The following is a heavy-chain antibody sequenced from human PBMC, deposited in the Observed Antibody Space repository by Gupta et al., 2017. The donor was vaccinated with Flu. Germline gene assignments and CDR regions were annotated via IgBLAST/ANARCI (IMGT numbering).Heavy chain of an antibody. J-gene: IGHJ4*02. V-gene: IGHV1-2*06. CDR3: ARGGQDTYGGEYFDY. CDR1: YY. CDR2: INPHSGGT. D-gene: IGHD2-21*01. Sequence: YYIHWVRQAPGQGLEWMGRINPHSGGTNYAQNFQGRLTVTRDTSISTAYMELSGLRSDDTAVYFCARGGQDTYGGEYFDYWGPGTLVTVSS.